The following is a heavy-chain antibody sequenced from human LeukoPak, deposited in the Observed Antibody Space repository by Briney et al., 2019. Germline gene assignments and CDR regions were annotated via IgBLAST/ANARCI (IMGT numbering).Heavy chain of an antibody. J-gene: IGHJ4*02. D-gene: IGHD5-12*01. CDR2: INHSGST. CDR3: ARGPPGSGYDEAQYYFDY. CDR1: GGSFSGYY. V-gene: IGHV4-34*01. Sequence: SETLSLTCAVYGGSFSGYYWSWIRQPPGKGLEWIGEINHSGSTNYNPSLKSRVTISVDTSKNQFPLKLSSVTAADTAVYYCARGPPGSGYDEAQYYFDYWGQGTLVTVSS.